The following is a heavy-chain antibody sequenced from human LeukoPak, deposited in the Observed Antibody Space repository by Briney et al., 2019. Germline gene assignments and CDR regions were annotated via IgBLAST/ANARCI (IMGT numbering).Heavy chain of an antibody. CDR3: AREIYDFWSGYPPYYYYYMDV. D-gene: IGHD3-3*01. CDR1: GYSISSGYY. J-gene: IGHJ6*03. Sequence: SETLSLTCTVSGYSISSGYYWGWIRQPPGKGLEWIGSIYHSGSTYYNPSLKSRVTISVDTSKNQFSLKLSSVTAADTAVYYCAREIYDFWSGYPPYYYYYMDVWGKGTTVTVS. V-gene: IGHV4-38-2*02. CDR2: IYHSGST.